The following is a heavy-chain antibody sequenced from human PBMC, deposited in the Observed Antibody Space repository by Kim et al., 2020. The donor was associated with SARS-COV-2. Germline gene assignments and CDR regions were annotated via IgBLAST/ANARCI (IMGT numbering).Heavy chain of an antibody. V-gene: IGHV4-34*01. D-gene: IGHD5-12*01. CDR3: ARRRRDGYNYWYFDL. J-gene: IGHJ2*01. Sequence: PSLKRRVTISVDTSKNQFSLKLSSVTAADTTVYYCARRRRDGYNYWYFDLWGRGTLVTVSS.